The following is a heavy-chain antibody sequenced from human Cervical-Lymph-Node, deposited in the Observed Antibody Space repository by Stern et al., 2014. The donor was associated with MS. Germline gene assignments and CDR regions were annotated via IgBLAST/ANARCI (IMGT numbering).Heavy chain of an antibody. J-gene: IGHJ4*02. CDR1: GGTFSSIE. CDR3: VRDQGGIAAS. V-gene: IGHV1-69*01. Sequence: QVQLVQSGAEVKQPGSSMKVSCKASGGTFSSIEISWVRQAPGHGLEWLGGISPLFGTTNYAQQVQGRVTIVADESTNTVNMELSRLISEDTAVYYCVRDQGGIAASWGQGTLVTVSS. CDR2: ISPLFGTT. D-gene: IGHD6-13*01.